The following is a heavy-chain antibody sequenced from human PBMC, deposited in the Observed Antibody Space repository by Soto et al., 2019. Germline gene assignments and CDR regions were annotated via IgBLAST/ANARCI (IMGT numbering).Heavy chain of an antibody. D-gene: IGHD3-10*01. Sequence: ASVKVSCKVSGYTLTELSMHWVRQAPGKGLEWMGGFDPEDGETIYAQKFQGRVTMTEDTSTDTAYMELSSLRSEDTAVYYCATAVWFGELLHRYYYYYGMDVWGQGTTVTVSS. CDR2: FDPEDGET. J-gene: IGHJ6*02. V-gene: IGHV1-24*01. CDR1: GYTLTELS. CDR3: ATAVWFGELLHRYYYYYGMDV.